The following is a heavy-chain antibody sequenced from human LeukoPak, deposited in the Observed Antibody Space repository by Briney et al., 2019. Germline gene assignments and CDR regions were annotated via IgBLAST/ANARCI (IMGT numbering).Heavy chain of an antibody. CDR1: GGSISSYY. D-gene: IGHD7-27*01. J-gene: IGHJ4*02. CDR3: ASTGTKNWEYDY. V-gene: IGHV4-59*01. Sequence: SETLSLTCTVSGGSISSYYWSWIRQPPGKGLEWIGYIYYSGSTNYNPSLKSRVTISVDTSKNQFSLKLSSVTAADTAVYYCASTGTKNWEYDYWGQGTLVTVSS. CDR2: IYYSGST.